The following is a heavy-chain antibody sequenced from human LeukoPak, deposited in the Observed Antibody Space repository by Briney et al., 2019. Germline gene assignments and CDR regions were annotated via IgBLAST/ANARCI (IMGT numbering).Heavy chain of an antibody. Sequence: GGSLRLSCAASGFTFSSYAMSWVRQAPGKGLEWVSAISGSGGSTYYADSVKGRFTISRDNSKNMLYLQMNSLRAEDTAVYYCAKVSGRIQIWPQPFGDGMDVWGQGTTVTVSS. J-gene: IGHJ6*02. CDR2: ISGSGGST. D-gene: IGHD5-18*01. CDR3: AKVSGRIQIWPQPFGDGMDV. CDR1: GFTFSSYA. V-gene: IGHV3-23*01.